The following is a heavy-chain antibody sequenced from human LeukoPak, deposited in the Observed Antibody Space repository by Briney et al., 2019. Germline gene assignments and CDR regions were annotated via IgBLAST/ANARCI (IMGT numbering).Heavy chain of an antibody. D-gene: IGHD3-3*01. CDR2: ISSNGGST. V-gene: IGHV3-64*01. Sequence: PGGSLRLSCAASGFTFSSYAMHWVRQAPGKGLEYVSAISSNGGSTYYANSVKGRFTISRDNSKNTLYLQMGSLRAEDMAVYYCARSGYDFWSGHYYYYYYMDVWGKGTTVTVSS. CDR3: ARSGYDFWSGHYYYYYYMDV. J-gene: IGHJ6*03. CDR1: GFTFSSYA.